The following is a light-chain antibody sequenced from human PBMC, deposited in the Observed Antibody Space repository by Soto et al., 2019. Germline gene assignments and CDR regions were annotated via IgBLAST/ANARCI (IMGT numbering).Light chain of an antibody. CDR1: SNDVGGYTY. J-gene: IGLJ1*01. Sequence: QSVLTQPASVSWSPRQSIAISGTGASNDVGGYTYVSWYQQHPGKAPKLMIYEVNNRPSGVSNRFSGSKSGNMASLTISGLQAEDEADYYCSSYTINRTYVFGTGTKVTVL. CDR2: EVN. CDR3: SSYTINRTYV. V-gene: IGLV2-14*01.